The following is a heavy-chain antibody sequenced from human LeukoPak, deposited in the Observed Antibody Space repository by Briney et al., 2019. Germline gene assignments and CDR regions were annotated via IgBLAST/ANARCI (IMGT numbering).Heavy chain of an antibody. CDR3: AKSANHVDYGVKSESDY. Sequence: PGGSLRLSCAASGFTFSSYAMSWVRQAPGKGLEWVSAISGSGGSTFYADSVKGRFTISRDNSKNVLYLQMNSLRAEDTAVYYCAKSANHVDYGVKSESDYWGQGTLVTVSS. V-gene: IGHV3-23*01. CDR2: ISGSGGST. D-gene: IGHD4-23*01. J-gene: IGHJ4*02. CDR1: GFTFSSYA.